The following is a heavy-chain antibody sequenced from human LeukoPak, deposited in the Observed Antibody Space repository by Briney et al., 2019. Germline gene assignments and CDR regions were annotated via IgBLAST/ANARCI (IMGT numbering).Heavy chain of an antibody. CDR2: IRSSGSSI. CDR1: GFTFSNYG. D-gene: IGHD5-24*01. CDR3: ARRREDAFDI. V-gene: IGHV3-48*03. J-gene: IGHJ3*02. Sequence: GGSLRLSCAASGFTFSNYGMNWVRQAPGKGLEWVSYIRSSGSSIYYADSVKGRFTISRDNAKNSLYLQMNSLRAEDTAVYYCARRREDAFDIWGQGTMVTVSS.